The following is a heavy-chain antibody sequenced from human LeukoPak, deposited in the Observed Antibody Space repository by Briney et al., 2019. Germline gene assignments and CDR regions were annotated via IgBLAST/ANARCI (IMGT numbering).Heavy chain of an antibody. V-gene: IGHV1-18*01. D-gene: IGHD5-12*01. CDR1: GYTFSSYG. J-gene: IGHJ4*02. CDR3: ARDGSGYDSFDS. Sequence: GASVKVSCKASGYTFSSYGINWVRQAPGQGLEWMGWISAYNGNTNYAQKLQGRVTMTTDTSTSTVYMELRSLSSDDTAVYYCARDGSGYDSFDSWGQGTLVTVSS. CDR2: ISAYNGNT.